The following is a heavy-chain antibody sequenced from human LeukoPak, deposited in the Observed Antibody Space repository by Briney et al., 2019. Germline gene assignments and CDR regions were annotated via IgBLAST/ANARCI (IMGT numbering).Heavy chain of an antibody. CDR3: ARRAIWFGELLFYDY. Sequence: ASETLSVTCTVSGGSVSSGSYYWSWIRQPPGKGLEWIGYIYYSGSTNYNPSLKSRVTISVDTSKNQFSLKLSSVTAADTAVYYCARRAIWFGELLFYDYWGQGTLVTVSS. J-gene: IGHJ4*02. V-gene: IGHV4-61*01. D-gene: IGHD3-10*01. CDR1: GGSVSSGSYY. CDR2: IYYSGST.